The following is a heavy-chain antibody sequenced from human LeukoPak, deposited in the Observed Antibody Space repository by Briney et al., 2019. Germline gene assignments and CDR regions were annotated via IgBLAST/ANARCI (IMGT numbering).Heavy chain of an antibody. CDR3: ARVSTYYDFWSGHYYFDY. J-gene: IGHJ4*02. Sequence: GGSLRLSCAASGFTFSSYWMSWVRQAPGKGLEWVANIKQDGSEKYYVDSVKGRFTISRDNAKHSLYLQMNSLRAEDTAVYYCARVSTYYDFWSGHYYFDYWGQGTLVTVSS. CDR2: IKQDGSEK. CDR1: GFTFSSYW. V-gene: IGHV3-7*01. D-gene: IGHD3-3*01.